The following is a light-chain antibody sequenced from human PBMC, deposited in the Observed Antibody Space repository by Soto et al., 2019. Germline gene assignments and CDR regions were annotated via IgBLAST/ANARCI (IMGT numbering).Light chain of an antibody. V-gene: IGLV1-47*01. CDR3: AAWDDGLSDPV. CDR2: RNN. J-gene: IGLJ2*01. Sequence: QSVLTQPPSASGTPGQRVTISCSGSSSNIGSNYVYWYQQLPGTAPKLLIYRNNQRPSGVPDRFSGSKSGTSASLAISGLRSEDEADYYCAAWDDGLSDPVFGRGTKLTVL. CDR1: SSNIGSNY.